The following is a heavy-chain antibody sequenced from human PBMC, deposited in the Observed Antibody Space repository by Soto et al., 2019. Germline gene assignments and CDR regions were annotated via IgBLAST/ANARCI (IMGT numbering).Heavy chain of an antibody. J-gene: IGHJ6*02. CDR3: AGGRIVVAGSSAYYSMDV. Sequence: QVPLVQSGAEVKKPGASVKVSCKASGYTFSSYGISWVRQAPGQGLEWMGWISAYNGNTNYAQNFQGRVTMTTDTSTSTAYMELSSLRSEDTAVYFCAGGRIVVAGSSAYYSMDVWGQGTTVTVSS. V-gene: IGHV1-18*04. CDR1: GYTFSSYG. CDR2: ISAYNGNT. D-gene: IGHD6-19*01.